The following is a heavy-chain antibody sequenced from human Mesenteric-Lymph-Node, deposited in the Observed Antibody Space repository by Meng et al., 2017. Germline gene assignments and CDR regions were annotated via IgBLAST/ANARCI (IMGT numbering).Heavy chain of an antibody. Sequence: GESLKISCAASGFVSSDYWMSWVRQAPGKGLEWVSAISGSGGSTYYADSVKGRFTISRDNSKNTLYLQMNSLRAEDTAVYYCAKDPGYSYGYGFDYWGQGTLVTVSS. D-gene: IGHD5-18*01. V-gene: IGHV3-23*01. CDR1: GFVSSDYW. J-gene: IGHJ4*02. CDR2: ISGSGGST. CDR3: AKDPGYSYGYGFDY.